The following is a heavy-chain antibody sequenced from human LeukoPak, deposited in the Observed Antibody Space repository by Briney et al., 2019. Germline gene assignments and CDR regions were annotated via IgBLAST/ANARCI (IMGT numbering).Heavy chain of an antibody. J-gene: IGHJ4*02. D-gene: IGHD3-10*01. V-gene: IGHV4-39*01. CDR2: IYYSGST. CDR1: GGSISSSSYY. Sequence: SETLSLTCTVSGGSISSSSYYWGWIRQPPGKGLEWIGSIYYSGSTYYNPSFKSRVTISVDTSKNQFSLKLSSVTAADTAVYYCARLSARYYGSGTVDYWGQGTLVTVSS. CDR3: ARLSARYYGSGTVDY.